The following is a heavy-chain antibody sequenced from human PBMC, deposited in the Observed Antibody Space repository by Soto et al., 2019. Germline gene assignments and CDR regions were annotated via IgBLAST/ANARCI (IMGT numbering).Heavy chain of an antibody. Sequence: QVQLVESGGGVVQPGRSLRLSCAASGFTFSSYAMHWVRQAPGKGLEWVAVISYDGSNKYYADSGKGLFTISRDNSKNTLYRQMNSLRAEDTAVYYCARPGEGSVPLGGWFDPWGQGTLVTVSS. CDR3: ARPGEGSVPLGGWFDP. V-gene: IGHV3-30-3*01. CDR2: ISYDGSNK. D-gene: IGHD3-10*01. J-gene: IGHJ5*02. CDR1: GFTFSSYA.